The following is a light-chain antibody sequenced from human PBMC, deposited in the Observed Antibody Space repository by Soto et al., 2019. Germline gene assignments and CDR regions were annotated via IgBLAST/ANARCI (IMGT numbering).Light chain of an antibody. J-gene: IGKJ1*01. CDR3: QQCYMGWT. V-gene: IGKV1-5*01. CDR1: QSIGRF. CDR2: DAS. Sequence: DIQMTQSPSTLSASVGDRVTITCRASQSIGRFLAWYQHQPGKAPKLLIYDASTLESGVPSRFSGTGSGTEFTFSITSLQPEDLGTYYCQQCYMGWTLGQGTKVDI.